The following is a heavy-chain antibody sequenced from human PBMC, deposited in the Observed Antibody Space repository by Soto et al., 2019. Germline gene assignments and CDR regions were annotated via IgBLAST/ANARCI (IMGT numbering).Heavy chain of an antibody. Sequence: GXSVKVSCKASGGTFSSYAISWVRQAPGQGLEWMGGIIPIFGTANYAQKFQGRVTITADESTSTAYMELSSLRSEDTAVYYCAREPRGWEPRFDYWGQGTLVTVSS. CDR2: IIPIFGTA. CDR3: AREPRGWEPRFDY. J-gene: IGHJ4*02. D-gene: IGHD1-26*01. CDR1: GGTFSSYA. V-gene: IGHV1-69*13.